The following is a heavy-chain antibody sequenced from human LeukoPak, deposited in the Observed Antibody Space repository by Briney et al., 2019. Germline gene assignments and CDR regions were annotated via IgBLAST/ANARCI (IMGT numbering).Heavy chain of an antibody. D-gene: IGHD3-22*01. V-gene: IGHV4-34*01. CDR1: GGTFSGYY. CDR3: ARGCYYDSSGYYYLVPLHYYYMHV. CDR2: INNSGSN. J-gene: IGHJ6*03. Sequence: SETRSLTCSVYGGTFSGYYWSWIRQPPGKGLEWIGGINNSGSNNYNPSLNRRVIISVDTSKNPFFLQQSPVNATDTAVYYCARGCYYDSSGYYYLVPLHYYYMHVWGKKTTVTVSS.